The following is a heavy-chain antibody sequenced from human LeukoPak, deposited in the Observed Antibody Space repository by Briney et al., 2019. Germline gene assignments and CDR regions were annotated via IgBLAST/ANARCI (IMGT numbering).Heavy chain of an antibody. D-gene: IGHD6-19*01. CDR1: GGTFSSYA. CDR2: IILILGIA. CDR3: ARDRTSVAGTGY. Sequence: ASVKVSCKASGGTFSSYAISWVRQAPGQGLEWMGRIILILGIANYAQKFQGRVTITADKSTSTAYMELSSLRSEDTAVYYCARDRTSVAGTGYWGQGTLVTVSS. V-gene: IGHV1-69*04. J-gene: IGHJ4*02.